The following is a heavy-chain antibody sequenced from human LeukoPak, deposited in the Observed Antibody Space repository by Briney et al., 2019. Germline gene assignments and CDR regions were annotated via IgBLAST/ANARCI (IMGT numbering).Heavy chain of an antibody. Sequence: PSETLSLTCTVSGGSISSSSYYWGWIRQPPGKGLEWIGSIYYSGSTYYNPSPKSRVTISVDTSKNQFSLKLSSVTAADTAVYYCAREVVAVNWFDPWGQGTLVSVSS. CDR1: GGSISSSSYY. CDR2: IYYSGST. D-gene: IGHD2-15*01. V-gene: IGHV4-39*07. CDR3: AREVVAVNWFDP. J-gene: IGHJ5*02.